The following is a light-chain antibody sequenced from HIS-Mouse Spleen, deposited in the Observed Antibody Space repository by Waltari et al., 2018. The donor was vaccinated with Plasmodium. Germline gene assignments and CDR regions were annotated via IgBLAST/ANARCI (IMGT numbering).Light chain of an antibody. CDR2: DAS. Sequence: EIVLTQSPATLSLSPGERATLSCRASQMVSSYLAWYQQKPGQAPRLLIYDASNRATCTPARCSGSGSGTDFTLTISSLEPEDFAVYYCQQRSNWPPLTCGGGTKVEIK. V-gene: IGKV3-11*01. J-gene: IGKJ4*01. CDR1: QMVSSY. CDR3: QQRSNWPPLT.